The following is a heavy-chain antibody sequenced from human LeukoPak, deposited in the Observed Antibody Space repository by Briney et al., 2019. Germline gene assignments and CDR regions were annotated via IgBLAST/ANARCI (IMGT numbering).Heavy chain of an antibody. CDR3: AKCRHTGRGAIDY. CDR2: ISGSGDST. D-gene: IGHD4-17*01. V-gene: IGHV3-23*01. CDR1: GFTFSSYA. J-gene: IGHJ4*02. Sequence: GGSLRLSCAASGFTFSSYAMNWVRQAPGKGLEWISDISGSGDSTYYTDSVKGRFTISRDNSKNTLSLQMNSLRAEDTAVYYCAKCRHTGRGAIDYWRQGTLVTVSP.